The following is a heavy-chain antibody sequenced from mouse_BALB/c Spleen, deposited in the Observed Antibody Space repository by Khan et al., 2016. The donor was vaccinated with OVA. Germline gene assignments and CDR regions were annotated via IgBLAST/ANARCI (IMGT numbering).Heavy chain of an antibody. Sequence: EVQLQESGPGLVKPSQSLSLTCTVTGYSITSDYAWNWILQFPGNKLEWMGSMHYSGSTTYNPSLTSRISITLDSSTHQFFLPLNSVTSEDPATYDCARWFAYWGQGTLVTVSA. J-gene: IGHJ3*01. CDR1: GYSITSDYA. CDR2: MHYSGST. CDR3: ARWFAY. V-gene: IGHV3-2*02.